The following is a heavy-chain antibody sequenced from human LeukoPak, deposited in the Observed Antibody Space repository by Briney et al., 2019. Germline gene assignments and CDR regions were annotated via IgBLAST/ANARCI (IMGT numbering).Heavy chain of an antibody. CDR1: GYTFTSYG. V-gene: IGHV1-18*01. J-gene: IGHJ6*02. CDR2: ISAYNGNI. D-gene: IGHD5-18*01. CDR3: ARESRGYRYGYFYYYDMDV. Sequence: ASVKDSCKASGYTFTSYGISWVRQAPGQGLEWMGWISAYNGNINYAQKFQGRVTMTTDTSTSTAYMELRSLRSDDTAVYYCARESRGYRYGYFYYYDMDVWGQGTTVTVSS.